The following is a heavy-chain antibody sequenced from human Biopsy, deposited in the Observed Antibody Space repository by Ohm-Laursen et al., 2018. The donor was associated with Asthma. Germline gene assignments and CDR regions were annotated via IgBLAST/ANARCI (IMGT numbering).Heavy chain of an antibody. Sequence: SATLSLTCTVYGGYLTGHYWNWIRQPPGKGLEWIGEIDQSGYTNYNPSLKSRVTISADTSKNQFHLNLSSVTAADTAVYFCAKAAITGIRGWFDPWGQGTQVTVSS. J-gene: IGHJ5*02. CDR3: AKAAITGIRGWFDP. V-gene: IGHV4-34*01. CDR2: IDQSGYT. D-gene: IGHD1-20*01. CDR1: GGYLTGHY.